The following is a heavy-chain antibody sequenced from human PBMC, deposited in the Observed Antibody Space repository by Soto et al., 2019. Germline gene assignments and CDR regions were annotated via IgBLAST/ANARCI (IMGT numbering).Heavy chain of an antibody. CDR2: INPFGGST. V-gene: IGHV1-46*01. D-gene: IGHD6-6*01. CDR3: ARALRRIAASREGDY. Sequence: QVLLVQSGAEVKKPGASVKLSCKASGYTFTSYYMHWVRQAPGQGPEWVGIINPFGGSTSYAQNCQGRITMTSDTSTSTVYMELSGLRSEDTAVYYCARALRRIAASREGDYWGQGTLVTVSS. CDR1: GYTFTSYY. J-gene: IGHJ4*02.